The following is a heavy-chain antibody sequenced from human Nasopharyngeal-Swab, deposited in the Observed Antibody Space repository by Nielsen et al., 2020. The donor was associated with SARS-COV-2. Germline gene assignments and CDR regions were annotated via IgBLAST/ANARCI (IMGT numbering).Heavy chain of an antibody. Sequence: GESLKISCAASGFTFRSYSMNWVRQAPGKGLEWVSYISSSSSTIYYAYSVKGRFTISRDNAKNTLYLQMNSLRAEDTAVYYCAKMTNVWGSYYGYFDYWGQGTLVTVSS. CDR2: ISSSSSTI. CDR3: AKMTNVWGSYYGYFDY. J-gene: IGHJ4*02. V-gene: IGHV3-48*01. D-gene: IGHD3-16*01. CDR1: GFTFRSYS.